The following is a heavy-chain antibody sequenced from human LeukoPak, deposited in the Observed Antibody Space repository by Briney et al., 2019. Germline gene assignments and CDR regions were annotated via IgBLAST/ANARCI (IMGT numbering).Heavy chain of an antibody. Sequence: SETLSLTCTVSGGSISSYYWSWIRQPAGKGLEWIGRIYTSGSTNYNPSLKSRVTMSVDTSKNQFSLKLSSVTAADTAVYYCASELRIYYDSSGYPGNYFDYWGQGTLVTVSS. J-gene: IGHJ4*02. CDR3: ASELRIYYDSSGYPGNYFDY. D-gene: IGHD3-22*01. V-gene: IGHV4-4*07. CDR1: GGSISSYY. CDR2: IYTSGST.